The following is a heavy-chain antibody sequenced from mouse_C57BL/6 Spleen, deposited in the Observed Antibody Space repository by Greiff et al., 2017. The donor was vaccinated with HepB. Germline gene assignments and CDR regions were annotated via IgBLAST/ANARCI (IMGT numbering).Heavy chain of an antibody. CDR3: ARYRYYFDY. CDR2: IDPSDSYT. J-gene: IGHJ2*01. CDR1: GYTFTSYW. Sequence: QVQLKQPGAELVKPGASVKLSCKASGYTFTSYWMQWVKQRPGQGLEWIGEIDPSDSYTNYNQKFKGKATLTVDTSSSTAYMQLSSLTSEDSAVYYCARYRYYFDYWGQGTTLTVSS. V-gene: IGHV1-50*01.